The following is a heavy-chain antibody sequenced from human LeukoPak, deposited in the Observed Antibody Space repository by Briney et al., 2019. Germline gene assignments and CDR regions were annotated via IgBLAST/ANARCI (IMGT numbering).Heavy chain of an antibody. J-gene: IGHJ4*02. V-gene: IGHV3-15*01. CDR3: AHRDTVMVRVDY. Sequence: GSLRLSCAASGFTFSIYSMNWVRQAPGKGLEWVGRIRSETDGGTTDYAAPVKGRFTISRDDSKSTVYLQMSSLKTEDTAVYFCAHRDTVMVRVDYWGQGTLVTVSS. CDR2: IRSETDGGTT. CDR1: GFTFSIYS. D-gene: IGHD5-18*01.